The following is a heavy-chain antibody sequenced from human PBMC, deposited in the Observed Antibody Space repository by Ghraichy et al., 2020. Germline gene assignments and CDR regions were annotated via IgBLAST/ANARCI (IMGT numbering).Heavy chain of an antibody. V-gene: IGHV3-9*01. CDR1: GFTFDDYA. Sequence: LRLSCAASGFTFDDYAMHWVRQAPGKGLEWVSGINWNSGSIGYADSVKGRFTISRDNAKNSLYLQMNSLRAEDTALYYCAKDEGGGSCYESRCYYYGMDVWGQGTTVTVSS. CDR2: INWNSGSI. D-gene: IGHD2-15*01. CDR3: AKDEGGGSCYESRCYYYGMDV. J-gene: IGHJ6*02.